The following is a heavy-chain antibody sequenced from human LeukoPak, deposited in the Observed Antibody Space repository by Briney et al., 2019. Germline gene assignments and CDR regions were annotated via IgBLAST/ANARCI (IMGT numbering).Heavy chain of an antibody. CDR1: GFTFTTYW. J-gene: IGHJ4*02. D-gene: IGHD6-19*01. CDR3: ARSVAGLDY. Sequence: GGSLRLSCAASGFTFTTYWMGWVRQAPGKGLEWVANIKPDGSAKYYVDSVKGRFTISRDNAKSSLYLQMNSLRAEDTAVYYCARSVAGLDYWGQGTLVTVSS. CDR2: IKPDGSAK. V-gene: IGHV3-7*03.